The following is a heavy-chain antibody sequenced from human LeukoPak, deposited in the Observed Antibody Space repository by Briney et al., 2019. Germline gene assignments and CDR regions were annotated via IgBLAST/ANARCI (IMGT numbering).Heavy chain of an antibody. D-gene: IGHD6-19*01. V-gene: IGHV4-59*08. CDR3: ARHYSSGPHDV. CDR2: IYYSEST. CDR1: GGSFSGYY. J-gene: IGHJ6*02. Sequence: PSETLSLTCAVYGGSFSGYYWSWIRQPPGKGLEWIGYIYYSESTNYNPSLKSRVTISVDTSKNQFSLKLSSVTAADTAVYYCARHYSSGPHDVWGQGTTVTVSS.